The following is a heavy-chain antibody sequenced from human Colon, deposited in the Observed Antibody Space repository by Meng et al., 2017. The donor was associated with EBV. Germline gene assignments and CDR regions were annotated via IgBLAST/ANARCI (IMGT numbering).Heavy chain of an antibody. D-gene: IGHD3-10*01. CDR1: AGSISSSHYY. CDR2: IYHSGST. V-gene: IGHV4-39*01. CDR3: ARRRGGSGRDC. Sequence: QLELQESGQGLVKPSETLSLAGTVSAGSISSSHYYWGWVRQPPGKWLQWIGTIYHSGSTSYNPSLQSRVTMFVDTSKNQFSLMLTSVTATDTAVYYCARRRGGSGRDCWGQGTLVTVSS. J-gene: IGHJ4*02.